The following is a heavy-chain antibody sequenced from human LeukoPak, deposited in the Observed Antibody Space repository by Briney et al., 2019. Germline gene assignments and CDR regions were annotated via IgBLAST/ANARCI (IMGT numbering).Heavy chain of an antibody. CDR3: ARDPVVGATSGAFDI. J-gene: IGHJ3*02. CDR2: ISSSSSYI. Sequence: GGSLRLSCAASGFTLSSYSMNWVRQAPGKGLERVSSISSSSSYIYYADSVKGRFTISRDNAKNSLYLQTNSLRAEDTAVYYCARDPVVGATSGAFDIWGQGTMVTVSS. D-gene: IGHD1-26*01. V-gene: IGHV3-21*01. CDR1: GFTLSSYS.